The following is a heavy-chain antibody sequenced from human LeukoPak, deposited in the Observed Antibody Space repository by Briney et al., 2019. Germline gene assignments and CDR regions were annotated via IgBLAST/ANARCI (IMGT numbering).Heavy chain of an antibody. CDR3: ARGIAARRGVNWFDP. V-gene: IGHV4-4*07. Sequence: SETLSLTCTVSGGSISSYYWSWIRQPAGKGLEWIGRIYTSGSTNYNPSLKSRVTMSVDTSKNQFSLKLSSVTAADTAVYYCARGIAARRGVNWFDPWGQGTLVTVSS. CDR1: GGSISSYY. CDR2: IYTSGST. D-gene: IGHD6-6*01. J-gene: IGHJ5*02.